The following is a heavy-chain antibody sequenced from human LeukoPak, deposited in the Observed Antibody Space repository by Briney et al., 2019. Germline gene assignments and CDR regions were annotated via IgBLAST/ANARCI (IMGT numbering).Heavy chain of an antibody. CDR1: GFTFSSYE. V-gene: IGHV3-48*03. D-gene: IGHD2-21*01. CDR3: ARAFVVTHPPDY. CDR2: ISSSGSTI. Sequence: PGGSLRLSCAASGFTFSSYEMNWVRQAPGKGLEWVSYISSSGSTIYYADSVKGRFTISRDNAKNSLYLQMNSLRAEDTAVYYCARAFVVTHPPDYWGQGTLVTVSS. J-gene: IGHJ4*02.